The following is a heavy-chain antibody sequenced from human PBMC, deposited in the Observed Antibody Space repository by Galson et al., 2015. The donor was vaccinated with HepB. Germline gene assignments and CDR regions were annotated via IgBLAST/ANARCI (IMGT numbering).Heavy chain of an antibody. CDR1: GFTFSDYY. Sequence: SLRLSCAASGFTFSDYYMSWIRQAPGKGLEWVSYISSSSSYTNYADSVKGRFTISRDNAKNSLYLQMNSLRAEDTAVYYCARSPDGYDFDYWGQGTLVTVSS. CDR3: ARSPDGYDFDY. CDR2: ISSSSSYT. V-gene: IGHV3-11*06. J-gene: IGHJ4*02. D-gene: IGHD6-13*01.